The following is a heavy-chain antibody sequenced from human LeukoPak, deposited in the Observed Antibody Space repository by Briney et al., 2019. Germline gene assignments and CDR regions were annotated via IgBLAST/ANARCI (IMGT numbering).Heavy chain of an antibody. D-gene: IGHD6-13*01. V-gene: IGHV4-59*12. CDR2: IYHSGST. CDR1: GGSISSYY. Sequence: PSETLSLTCTVSGGSISSYYWSWIRQPPGKGLEWIGYIYHSGSTYYNPSLKSRVTISVDRSKNQFSLKLSSVTAADTAVYYCARGAAAPPDNWFDPWGQGTLVTVSS. CDR3: ARGAAAPPDNWFDP. J-gene: IGHJ5*02.